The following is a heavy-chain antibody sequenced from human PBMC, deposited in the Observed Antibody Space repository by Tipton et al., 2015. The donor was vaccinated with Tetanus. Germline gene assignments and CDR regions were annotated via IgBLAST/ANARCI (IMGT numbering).Heavy chain of an antibody. Sequence: TLSLTCTVSGSSISRSGHYWTWIRQPPGTEPEWVGYVYHSGATNYHPSLKSRLAISADTSKNQFSLRLTSVTAADTAVYYCARANNEFPKKGPFDSWGQGMLVIVSS. CDR3: ARANNEFPKKGPFDS. CDR2: VYHSGAT. CDR1: GSSISRSGHY. J-gene: IGHJ4*02. V-gene: IGHV4-61*08. D-gene: IGHD1-1*01.